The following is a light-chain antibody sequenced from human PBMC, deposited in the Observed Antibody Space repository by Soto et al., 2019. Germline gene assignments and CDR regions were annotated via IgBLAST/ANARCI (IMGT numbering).Light chain of an antibody. CDR3: SSYRSSSTLYV. Sequence: QSVLTQPASVSGSPGQSITISCTGTSSDVGSYDLVSWYQQHPGKAPKLMIYDVSNRPSGVSNRFSGSKSGNTASLTISGLQAEDEADYYCSSYRSSSTLYVFGTGTKVTVL. J-gene: IGLJ1*01. CDR2: DVS. CDR1: SSDVGSYDL. V-gene: IGLV2-14*02.